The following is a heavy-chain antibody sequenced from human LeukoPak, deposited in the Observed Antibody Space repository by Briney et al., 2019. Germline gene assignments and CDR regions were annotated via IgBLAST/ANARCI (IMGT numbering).Heavy chain of an antibody. J-gene: IGHJ6*02. CDR3: AKDPDYYGSGSPIQAYYGMDV. Sequence: GGSLRLSCAASGFTFSSYAMSWVRQAPGKGLEWVSAISGSGGSTYYADSVKGRFTISRDNSKNTLYLQMNSLRAEDTAVYYCAKDPDYYGSGSPIQAYYGMDVWGQGTTVTVSS. D-gene: IGHD3-10*01. CDR1: GFTFSSYA. V-gene: IGHV3-23*01. CDR2: ISGSGGST.